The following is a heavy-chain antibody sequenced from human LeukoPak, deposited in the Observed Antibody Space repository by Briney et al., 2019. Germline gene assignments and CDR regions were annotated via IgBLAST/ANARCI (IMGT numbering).Heavy chain of an antibody. V-gene: IGHV1-69*05. D-gene: IGHD4-23*01. CDR1: GGTFSSYA. CDR3: ARGGNSGTFDY. J-gene: IGHJ4*02. Sequence: SVKVSCNASGGTFSSYAISWVRQAPGQGLEWMGGIIPIFGTANYAQKFQGRVTITTDESTSTAYMELSSLRSEDTAVYYCARGGNSGTFDYWGQGTLVTVSS. CDR2: IIPIFGTA.